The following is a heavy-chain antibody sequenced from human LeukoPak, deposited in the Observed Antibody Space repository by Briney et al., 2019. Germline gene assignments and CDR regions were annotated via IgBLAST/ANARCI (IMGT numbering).Heavy chain of an antibody. CDR1: GFTFSSYG. D-gene: IGHD6-13*01. CDR3: AKEYSSRFDY. CDR2: ISYDGSNK. Sequence: PGGSLRLSCAASGFTFSSYGMHWVRQAPGKGLEWVAVISYDGSNKYYADSVKGRFNIYRDNSKNTLYVEMNSLRAEDTAVYYCAKEYSSRFDYWGQGTLVTVSS. V-gene: IGHV3-30*18. J-gene: IGHJ4*02.